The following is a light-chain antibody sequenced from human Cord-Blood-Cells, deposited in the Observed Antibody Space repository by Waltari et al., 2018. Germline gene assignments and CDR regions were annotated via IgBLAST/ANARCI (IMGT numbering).Light chain of an antibody. CDR3: CSYAGSYTYV. CDR2: DVS. CDR1: SSDVGGYNY. V-gene: IGLV2-11*01. J-gene: IGLJ1*01. Sequence: QSALTQPHSVSGSPGQSVTISCTGTSSDVGGYNYVSWYQQHPGKAPKLMICDVSKRPSGVPDRFSGSKSGNTASLTISGLQAEDEADYYCCSYAGSYTYVFGTGTKVTVL.